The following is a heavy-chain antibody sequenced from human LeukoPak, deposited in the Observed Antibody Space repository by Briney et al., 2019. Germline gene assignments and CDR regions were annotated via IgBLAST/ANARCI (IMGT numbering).Heavy chain of an antibody. J-gene: IGHJ4*02. CDR3: AKAIHSSSSGVVDY. V-gene: IGHV3-30*02. CDR2: IRYDGSNK. D-gene: IGHD6-6*01. Sequence: PGGSLRLSCAASGFIFSNYAMHWVRQAPGKGLEWVTFIRYDGSNKYYAESVKGRFTISRDNSKNTLYLQMNSLRAEDTAVYYCAKAIHSSSSGVVDYGGQGTLVTVSS. CDR1: GFIFSNYA.